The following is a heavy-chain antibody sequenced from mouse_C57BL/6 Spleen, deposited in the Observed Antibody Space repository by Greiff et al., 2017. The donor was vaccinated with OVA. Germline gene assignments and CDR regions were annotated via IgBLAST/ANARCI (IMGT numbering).Heavy chain of an antibody. J-gene: IGHJ2*01. D-gene: IGHD1-1*01. CDR3: ARSATVVAPDYFDY. Sequence: EVKLQESGPELVKPGASVKISCKASGYSFTDYNMNWVKQSNGKSLEWIGVINPNYGTTSYNQKFKGKATLTVDQSSSTAYMQLNSLTSEDSAVYYCARSATVVAPDYFDYWGQGTTLTVSS. CDR1: GYSFTDYN. CDR2: INPNYGTT. V-gene: IGHV1-39*01.